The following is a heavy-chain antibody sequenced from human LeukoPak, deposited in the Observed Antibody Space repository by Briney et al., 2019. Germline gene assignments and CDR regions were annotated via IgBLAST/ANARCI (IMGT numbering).Heavy chain of an antibody. V-gene: IGHV3-7*01. CDR1: GLTFSRYW. D-gene: IGHD6-19*01. CDR3: AREVAVTDY. J-gene: IGHJ4*02. Sequence: GGSLRLSCAASGLTFSRYWMTWFRQAPGKGLEWVANIKQDGSEKYYVDSVKGRFTISRDNAKNSLYLQMNSLRAEDTTVYYCAREVAVTDYWGQGTLVTVSS. CDR2: IKQDGSEK.